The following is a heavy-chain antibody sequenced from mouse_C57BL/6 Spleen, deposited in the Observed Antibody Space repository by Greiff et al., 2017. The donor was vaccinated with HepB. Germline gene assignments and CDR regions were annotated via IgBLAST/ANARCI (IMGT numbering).Heavy chain of an antibody. Sequence: VHLVESGAELARPGASVKMSCKASGYTFTSYTMHWVKQRPGQGLEWIGYINPSSGYTKYNQKFKDKATLTADKSSSTAYMQLSSLTSEDSAVYYCARSGIAYWGQGTLVTVSA. CDR2: INPSSGYT. CDR3: ARSGIAY. V-gene: IGHV1-4*01. CDR1: GYTFTSYT. J-gene: IGHJ3*01. D-gene: IGHD3-1*01.